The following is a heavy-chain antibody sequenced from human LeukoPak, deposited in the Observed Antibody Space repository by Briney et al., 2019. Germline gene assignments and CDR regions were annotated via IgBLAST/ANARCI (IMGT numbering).Heavy chain of an antibody. J-gene: IGHJ3*02. V-gene: IGHV3-21*01. CDR1: GFTFSSYS. CDR2: IISSSSYI. Sequence: GGSLRLSCAASGFTFSSYSMNWVRQAPGRGLEWVSSIISSSSYIYYADSVKGRFTLSRDNAKNSLYLQMNSLRAEDTAVYYCARGEAVTAHDGAFDIWGQGTMVTVSS. CDR3: ARGEAVTAHDGAFDI. D-gene: IGHD2-21*02.